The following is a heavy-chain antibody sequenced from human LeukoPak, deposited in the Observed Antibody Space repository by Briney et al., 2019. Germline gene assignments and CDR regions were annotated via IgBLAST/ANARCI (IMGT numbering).Heavy chain of an antibody. CDR2: IKPDGSEI. J-gene: IGHJ4*02. D-gene: IGHD2-15*01. CDR3: TRSLDY. Sequence: GGSLRLSCAASGFTFSTYSMNWVRQAPGKGLEWVANIKPDGSEIYYVDSVKGRFTISRDNAKNSLYLQMNSLRAEDAAMYYCTRSLDYWGQGTLVTVSS. V-gene: IGHV3-7*01. CDR1: GFTFSTYS.